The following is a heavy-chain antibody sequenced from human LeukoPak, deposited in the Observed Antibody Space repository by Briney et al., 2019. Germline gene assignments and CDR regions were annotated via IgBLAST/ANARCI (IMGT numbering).Heavy chain of an antibody. V-gene: IGHV3-74*01. CDR3: AREELGIGAFDI. CDR2: INSDGSST. CDR1: GFTLSTYW. D-gene: IGHD7-27*01. Sequence: GGSLRLSCAASGFTLSTYWMHWVRQAPGKGLVWVSRINSDGSSTSYADSVKGRFTISRDNAKNTLYLQMNSLRGEDTAVYYCAREELGIGAFDIWGQGTMVTVSS. J-gene: IGHJ3*02.